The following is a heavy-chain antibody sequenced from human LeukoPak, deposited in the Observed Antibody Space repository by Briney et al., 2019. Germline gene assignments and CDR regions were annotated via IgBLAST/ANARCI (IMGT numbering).Heavy chain of an antibody. D-gene: IGHD1-26*01. CDR3: ARAVRELLQWNYFDC. V-gene: IGHV1-46*01. J-gene: IGHJ4*02. CDR2: INPSGGST. CDR1: GYTFTSYY. Sequence: GASVKVSCKASGYTFTSYYMHWVRQAPGQGLEWMGIINPSGGSTSYAQKFQGRVTMTRDMSTSTVYMELSSLRSEDTAVYYCARAVRELLQWNYFDCWGQGTLVTVSS.